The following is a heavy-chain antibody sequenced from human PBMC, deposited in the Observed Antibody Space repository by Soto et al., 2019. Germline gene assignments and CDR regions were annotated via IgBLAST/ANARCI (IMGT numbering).Heavy chain of an antibody. CDR3: ARSRSSYYDFWSGYYTFDY. CDR1: GGSISSYY. J-gene: IGHJ4*02. CDR2: IYYSGST. D-gene: IGHD3-3*01. Sequence: SETLSLTCPVSGGSISSYYWSWIRQPPGQGLEWIGSIYYSGSTYYNPSLKSRVTISVDTSKNQFSLKLSSVTAADTAVYYCARSRSSYYDFWSGYYTFDYWGQGTLVTVSS. V-gene: IGHV4-59*08.